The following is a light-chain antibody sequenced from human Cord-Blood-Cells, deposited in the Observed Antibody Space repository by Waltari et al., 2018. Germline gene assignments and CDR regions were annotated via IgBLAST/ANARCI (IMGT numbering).Light chain of an antibody. CDR3: SSYTSSSTLV. V-gene: IGLV2-14*03. CDR2: DVS. J-gene: IGLJ3*02. CDR1: SSDVGGYNY. Sequence: QSALTQPAALPGSPGQSLPISSTGTSSDVGGYNYVSWYQQHPGKAPKLMIYDVSNRPSGVSNRFSGSKSGNTASLTISGLQAEDEADYYCSSYTSSSTLVFGGGTKLTVL.